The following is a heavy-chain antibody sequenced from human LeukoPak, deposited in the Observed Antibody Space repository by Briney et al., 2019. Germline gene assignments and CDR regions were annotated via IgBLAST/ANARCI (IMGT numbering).Heavy chain of an antibody. CDR2: ISGSGGST. D-gene: IGHD6-13*01. V-gene: IGHV3-23*01. CDR1: GFTVSSNY. J-gene: IGHJ4*02. Sequence: GGSLRLSCAAPGFTVSSNYMSWVRQAPGKGLEWVSAISGSGGSTYYADSVKGRFTISRDNSKNTLYLQMNSLRAEDTAVYYCAKDYYSSSWNTYDYWGQGTLVTVSS. CDR3: AKDYYSSSWNTYDY.